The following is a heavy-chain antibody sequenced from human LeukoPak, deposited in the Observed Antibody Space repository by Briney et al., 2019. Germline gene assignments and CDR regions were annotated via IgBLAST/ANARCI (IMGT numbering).Heavy chain of an antibody. Sequence: ASVKVSFKASGYTFTNYAISWVRQAPGQGLEWIGWISTYNGNTNYAQNLQGRVTMTTDTSTNTAYMELGSPRSDDTAVYYCAKECGGDCHNTFDSWGQGTLVTVSS. CDR3: AKECGGDCHNTFDS. D-gene: IGHD2-21*02. J-gene: IGHJ4*02. CDR2: ISTYNGNT. V-gene: IGHV1-18*01. CDR1: GYTFTNYA.